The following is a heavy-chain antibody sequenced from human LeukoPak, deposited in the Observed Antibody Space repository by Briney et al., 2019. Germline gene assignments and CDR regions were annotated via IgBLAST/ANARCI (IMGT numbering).Heavy chain of an antibody. CDR1: GFSLSTSGVG. J-gene: IGHJ4*02. Sequence: SGPTLVKPTQTLTLPCTFSGFSLSTSGVGVGWIRQPPGKALEWLALIFWDDDKRYSPFLKSRLTVTKDPSKDQVVLTMTNMDPVDTGTYYCTHSRFEQWLVADYWGQGALVTVSS. V-gene: IGHV2-5*02. CDR2: IFWDDDK. D-gene: IGHD6-19*01. CDR3: THSRFEQWLVADY.